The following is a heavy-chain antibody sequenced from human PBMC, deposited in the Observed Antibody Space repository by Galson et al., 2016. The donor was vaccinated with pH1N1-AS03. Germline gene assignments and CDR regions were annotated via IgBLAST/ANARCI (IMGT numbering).Heavy chain of an antibody. V-gene: IGHV3-9*01. D-gene: IGHD6-19*01. CDR1: GFTFDAYA. J-gene: IGHJ4*02. CDR2: IDWNSGTI. CDR3: AKDKWAVACSAASYFDY. Sequence: SLRLSCAGSGFTFDAYAMHWVRQAPGKGLEWVSGIDWNSGTIGYADSVKGRFTISRDNAKNSLYLQMNSLRAEDTALYYCAKDKWAVACSAASYFDYWGQGTLVTVSS.